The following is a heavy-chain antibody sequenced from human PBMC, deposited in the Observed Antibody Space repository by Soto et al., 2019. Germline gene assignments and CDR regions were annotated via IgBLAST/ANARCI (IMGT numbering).Heavy chain of an antibody. CDR1: GFSLSKARMG. Sequence: QVTLKESGPVLVKPTETLTLTCTVSGFSLSKARMGVRWIRQPPGKALEWLAHIFWNDERSYNTSLKTRLTISRDTSKSQVVLTMTNVHPVDTGTYFCARALREELPIYYLDALGQGTPFTVSS. CDR2: IFWNDER. J-gene: IGHJ4*02. CDR3: ARALREELPIYYLDA. V-gene: IGHV2-26*01. D-gene: IGHD1-7*01.